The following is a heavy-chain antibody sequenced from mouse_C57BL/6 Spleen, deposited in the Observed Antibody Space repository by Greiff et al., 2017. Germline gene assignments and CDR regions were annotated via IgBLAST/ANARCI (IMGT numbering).Heavy chain of an antibody. V-gene: IGHV5-6*01. CDR3: ARPDPSNSNPYGC. Sequence: EVQLVESGGDLVKPGGSLKLSCAASGFTFSSYGMSWVRQTPDKRLEWVATISSGGSYTYYPDSVKGRFTISRDNAKNTLYLQMSSLKSEDTAMYDCARPDPSNSNPYGCWGQGTLVTVSA. CDR1: GFTFSSYG. J-gene: IGHJ3*01. D-gene: IGHD2-5*01. CDR2: ISSGGSYT.